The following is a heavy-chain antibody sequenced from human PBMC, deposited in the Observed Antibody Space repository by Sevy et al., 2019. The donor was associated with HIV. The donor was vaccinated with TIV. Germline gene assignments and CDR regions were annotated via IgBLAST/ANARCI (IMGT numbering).Heavy chain of an antibody. J-gene: IGHJ1*01. CDR3: AREPFRYYDSSGYYSWEYFQH. CDR2: ISSSGSTI. Sequence: GGSLRLSCAASGFTFSDYYMSWIRQAPGKGLEWVSYISSSGSTIYYADSVKGRFTISRDNSKNTLYLQMNSLRAEDTAVYYCAREPFRYYDSSGYYSWEYFQHWGQGTLVTVSS. CDR1: GFTFSDYY. D-gene: IGHD3-22*01. V-gene: IGHV3-11*04.